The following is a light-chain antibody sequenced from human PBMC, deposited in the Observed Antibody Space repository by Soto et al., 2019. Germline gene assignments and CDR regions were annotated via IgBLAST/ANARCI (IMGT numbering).Light chain of an antibody. CDR3: SSYAGSSTLV. Sequence: QSALTQPDSVSGSPGQSVTISCTGTSSDVGSYNLVSWYQQHPGKAPKVVIYEDTKRPSGVSDHFSGSKSGNTASLTISGLQADDEADYYCSSYAGSSTLVFGGGTKLTVL. CDR1: SSDVGSYNL. V-gene: IGLV2-23*01. J-gene: IGLJ3*02. CDR2: EDT.